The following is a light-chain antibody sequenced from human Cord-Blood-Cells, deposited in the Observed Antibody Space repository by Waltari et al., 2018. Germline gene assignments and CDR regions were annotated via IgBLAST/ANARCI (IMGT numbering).Light chain of an antibody. V-gene: IGKV2-28*01. CDR1: QSLLHSNGYNY. CDR2: LGS. J-gene: IGKJ1*01. CDR3: MQALQTPWT. Sequence: DIVMTQSPLSLPVTPGEPASISCSSSQSLLHSNGYNYLDWYLQKPGQSPQPLIDLGSNRASGVPDRFSGSGSGTDFTLKIIRVEAEDVGVYYCMQALQTPWTFGQGTKVEIK.